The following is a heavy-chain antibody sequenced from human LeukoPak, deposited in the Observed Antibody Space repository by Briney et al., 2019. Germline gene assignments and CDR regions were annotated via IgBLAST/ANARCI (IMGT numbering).Heavy chain of an antibody. CDR1: GGSFSGYY. CDR3: AREGGPDAFDI. J-gene: IGHJ3*02. V-gene: IGHV4-34*01. Sequence: PSETLSLTCAVYGGSFSGYYWSWIRQPPGKGLEWIGEINHSGSTNYNPSLKSRVTISVDTSKNQFSLKLSSVTAADTAVYYCAREGGPDAFDIWGQGTMVTVSS. CDR2: INHSGST. D-gene: IGHD3-16*01.